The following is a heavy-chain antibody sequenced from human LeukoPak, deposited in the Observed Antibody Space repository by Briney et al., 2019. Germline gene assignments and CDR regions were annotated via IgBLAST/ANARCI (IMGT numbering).Heavy chain of an antibody. Sequence: GAAVKVSYKPSLYTFTRYVINWVRPATGRGREGMGWMNPNRGNPGHAPKSQGRVTMTRNTSIITAYKELGSLRSVYTAVYYGVGICVGDAFDIWGQGTMVTVSS. CDR2: MNPNRGNP. CDR3: VGICVGDAFDI. V-gene: IGHV1-8*01. CDR1: LYTFTRYV. D-gene: IGHD7-27*01. J-gene: IGHJ3*02.